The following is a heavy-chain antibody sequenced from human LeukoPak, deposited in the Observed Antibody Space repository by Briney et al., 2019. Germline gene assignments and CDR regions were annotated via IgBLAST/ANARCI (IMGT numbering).Heavy chain of an antibody. J-gene: IGHJ6*02. Sequence: SETLSLTCTVSGGYDTVSGCSITNYYWSWVRQPAGKGLEWIGRIYGSGITTYNPSLKSRVILSVDTSRNQFSLSLHSVTAADSAVYFCARDGGGHYFGSGADFHFYGLDVWGQGKMVTVSS. V-gene: IGHV4-4*07. CDR1: GGYDTVSGCSITNYY. CDR3: ARDGGGHYFGSGADFHFYGLDV. D-gene: IGHD3-10*01. CDR2: IYGSGIT.